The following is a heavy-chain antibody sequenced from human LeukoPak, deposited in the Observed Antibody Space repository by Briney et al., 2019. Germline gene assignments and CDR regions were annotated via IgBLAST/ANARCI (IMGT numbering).Heavy chain of an antibody. J-gene: IGHJ6*02. CDR2: INQDGSEK. Sequence: GGSLRLSCAVSGFTFSDYWMTWVRQAPGKGLEWVANINQDGSEKYYVDSMRGRFTISRDNAKNTLYLQMNSLRAEDTAVYYCARERCISTSCSHGMDVWGQGTTVIVSS. CDR1: GFTFSDYW. CDR3: ARERCISTSCSHGMDV. V-gene: IGHV3-7*01. D-gene: IGHD2-2*01.